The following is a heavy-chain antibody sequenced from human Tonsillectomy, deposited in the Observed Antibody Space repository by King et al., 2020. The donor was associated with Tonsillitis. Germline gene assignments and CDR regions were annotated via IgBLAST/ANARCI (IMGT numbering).Heavy chain of an antibody. J-gene: IGHJ4*02. CDR2: ISGSGGSI. CDR3: AKEYYDILTGYYARPFDY. CDR1: GFTFSSYA. V-gene: IGHV3-23*04. Sequence: VQLVESGGGLVQPGGSLRLSCAASGFTFSSYAMSWVRQAPGKGLEWVSAISGSGGSIYYADSVKGRVTISRDNSKNTLYLQVNSLRAGDTAVYYCAKEYYDILTGYYARPFDYWGQGTLVTVSS. D-gene: IGHD3-9*01.